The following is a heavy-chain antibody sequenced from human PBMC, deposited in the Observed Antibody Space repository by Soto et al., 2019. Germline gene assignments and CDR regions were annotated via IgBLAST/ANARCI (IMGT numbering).Heavy chain of an antibody. V-gene: IGHV6-1*01. CDR2: TYYRSKWYN. Sequence: PSQTLSLTCAISGDSFSSNSAAWNWIRQSPSRGLEWLGRTYYRSKWYNDYAVSVKSRITINPDTSKNQFSLQLNSVTPEDTAVYYCATLSRWPRSDFAYDYWGQGTLVTVSS. J-gene: IGHJ4*02. CDR3: ATLSRWPRSDFAYDY. D-gene: IGHD2-15*01. CDR1: GDSFSSNSAA.